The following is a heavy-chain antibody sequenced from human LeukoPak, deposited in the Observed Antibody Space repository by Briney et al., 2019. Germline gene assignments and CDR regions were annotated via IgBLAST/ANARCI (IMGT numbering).Heavy chain of an antibody. D-gene: IGHD3-3*01. CDR1: GFTFSSYS. Sequence: PGGSLRLSCAASGFTFSSYSMSWARQAPGKGLEWLSYISSSSSTINYADSVKGRFTISRDNAKNSLYLQMNSLRAEDTAVYYCARDSSGYDFWSGYYTWPKGEAFDIWGQGTMVTVSS. CDR2: ISSSSSTI. V-gene: IGHV3-48*01. J-gene: IGHJ3*02. CDR3: ARDSSGYDFWSGYYTWPKGEAFDI.